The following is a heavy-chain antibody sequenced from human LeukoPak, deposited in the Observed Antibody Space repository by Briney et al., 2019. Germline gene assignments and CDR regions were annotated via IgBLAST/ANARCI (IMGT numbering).Heavy chain of an antibody. J-gene: IGHJ5*01. Sequence: GGSLRLSCVASGFTFNKYGIHWVRQAPGKGLEWVAVIWNDGSNEYYADSVKGRLAISRDNDKNTVNLQMNSLRAEDTAVYYCARDGSGLAVRGWFDFWGQGTLVTVSS. D-gene: IGHD3-10*01. CDR3: ARDGSGLAVRGWFDF. CDR2: IWNDGSNE. CDR1: GFTFNKYG. V-gene: IGHV3-33*01.